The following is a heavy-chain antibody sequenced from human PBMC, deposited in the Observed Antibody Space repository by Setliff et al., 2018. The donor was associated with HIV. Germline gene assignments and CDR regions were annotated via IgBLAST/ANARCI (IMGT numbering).Heavy chain of an antibody. CDR2: IYYSGST. J-gene: IGHJ4*02. CDR3: ARGLSFYDPGGFDY. CDR1: GGSISTSNYY. V-gene: IGHV4-39*01. D-gene: IGHD3-22*01. Sequence: SETLSLTCILSGGSISTSNYYWGWIRQPPGKGLEWIGSIYYSGSTYYNPSLKSRVTISVDTSKNQFSLKLSSVTAADTAVYYCARGLSFYDPGGFDYWGQGTLVTVSS.